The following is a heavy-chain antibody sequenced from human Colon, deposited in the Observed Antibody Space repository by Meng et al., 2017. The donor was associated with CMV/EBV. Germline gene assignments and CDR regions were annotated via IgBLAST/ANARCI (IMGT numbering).Heavy chain of an antibody. CDR2: IYDSGST. Sequence: SETLSLTCTVSGGSISSYYWTWIRQPPGKGLEWIGFIYDSGSTNYNPSLKSRVTISLDSSKNQFSLKLNSVTAADMAVYYCAREGRRGTSLPPYFHYYGVDVWGQGTTVTVSS. CDR1: GGSISSYY. V-gene: IGHV4-59*01. CDR3: AREGRRGTSLPPYFHYYGVDV. D-gene: IGHD2-15*01. J-gene: IGHJ6*02.